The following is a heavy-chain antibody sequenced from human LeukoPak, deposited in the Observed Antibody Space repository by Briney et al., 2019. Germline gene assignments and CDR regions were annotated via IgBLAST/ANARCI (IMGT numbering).Heavy chain of an antibody. CDR3: AQEGGSGSFKLDY. V-gene: IGHV1-69*01. CDR2: IIPIFGTA. D-gene: IGHD3-10*01. J-gene: IGHJ4*02. Sequence: GSSVKASCKASGGTFSSYAISWVRQAPGQGLEWMGGIIPIFGTANYAQKFQGRVTITADESTSTAYMELSSLRSEDTAVYYCAQEGGSGSFKLDYWGQGTLVTVSS. CDR1: GGTFSSYA.